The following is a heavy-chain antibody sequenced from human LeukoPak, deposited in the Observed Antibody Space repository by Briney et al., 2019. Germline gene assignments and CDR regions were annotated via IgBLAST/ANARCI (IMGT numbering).Heavy chain of an antibody. J-gene: IGHJ6*02. CDR2: IYYSGST. D-gene: IGHD4-23*01. Sequence: SETLSLTCTVSGGSISSYYWSWIRQPPGKGLEWIGYIYYSGSTNYNPSLKSRVTISVDTSKNQFSLKPSSVTAADTAVYYCARVGRRWYGAGYYYGMDVWGQGTTVTVSS. V-gene: IGHV4-59*01. CDR1: GGSISSYY. CDR3: ARVGRRWYGAGYYYGMDV.